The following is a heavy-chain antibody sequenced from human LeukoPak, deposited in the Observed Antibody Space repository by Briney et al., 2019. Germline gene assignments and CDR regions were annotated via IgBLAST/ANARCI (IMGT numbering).Heavy chain of an antibody. CDR3: ANRGIVRRVMRVGFHKEAYYFYS. V-gene: IGHV3-23*01. CDR2: ISDSGGRT. Sequence: GGSLRLSCAVSGITLSNYGMSWGRQAPGKGQEWVAGISDSGGRTNYEDSVKGRFTISRVNPKNTLYLQMNSLRPAATTAYFCANRGIVRRVMRVGFHKEAYYFYSLGQGVLVTVSS. CDR1: GITLSNYG. D-gene: IGHD2-8*01. J-gene: IGHJ4*02.